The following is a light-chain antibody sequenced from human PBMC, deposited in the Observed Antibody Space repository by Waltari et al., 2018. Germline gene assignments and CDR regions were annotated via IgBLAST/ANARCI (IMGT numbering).Light chain of an antibody. Sequence: QSALTQPASVSGSPGQSITISCTGTSSDVGGYNYVSWYQQHPGKAPKLMIYEVSNRPSGVSNRFSGSKSGNTASRTISGLQAEDEADYYCSSYTSSSTSPYVFGTGTKVTVL. CDR1: SSDVGGYNY. CDR2: EVS. CDR3: SSYTSSSTSPYV. V-gene: IGLV2-14*01. J-gene: IGLJ1*01.